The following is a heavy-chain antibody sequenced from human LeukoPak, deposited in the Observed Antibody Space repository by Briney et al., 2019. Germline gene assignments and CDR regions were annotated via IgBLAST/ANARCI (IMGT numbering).Heavy chain of an antibody. V-gene: IGHV2-70*11. D-gene: IGHD3-3*01. J-gene: IGHJ4*02. Sequence: SGPTLVKPTQTLTLTCTFSGFSLSTSGMCVSWIRQPPGKALEWLARIDWDDDKYYSTSLKTRLTISKDTSKNQVVLTMTSMDPVDTATYYYARIKYYDFWSGYEDYWGQGTLVTVSS. CDR1: GFSLSTSGMC. CDR2: IDWDDDK. CDR3: ARIKYYDFWSGYEDY.